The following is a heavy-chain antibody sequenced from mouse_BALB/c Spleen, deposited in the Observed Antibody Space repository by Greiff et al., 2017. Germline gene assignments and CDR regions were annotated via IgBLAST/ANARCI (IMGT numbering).Heavy chain of an antibody. CDR3: ARGANWFDY. J-gene: IGHJ2*01. Sequence: QVQLQQSGPELVKPGASVKISCKASGYAFSSSWMNWVKQRPGQGLEWIGRIYPGDGDTNYNGKFKGKATLTADKSSSTAYMQLSSLTSVDSAVYFCARGANWFDYWGQGTTLTVSS. CDR1: GYAFSSSW. D-gene: IGHD4-1*01. CDR2: IYPGDGDT. V-gene: IGHV1-82*01.